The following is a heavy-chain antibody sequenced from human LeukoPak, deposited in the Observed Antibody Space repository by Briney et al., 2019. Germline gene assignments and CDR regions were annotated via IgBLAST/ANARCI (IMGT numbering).Heavy chain of an antibody. D-gene: IGHD2-2*01. CDR3: ARASSFHDC. CDR1: GFTFSTYW. CDR2: IKQDGSEK. V-gene: IGHV3-7*01. J-gene: IGHJ4*02. Sequence: GGSLRLSCAASGFTFSTYWMSWVCQAPGKGLEWVANIKQDGSEKYYVDSVKGRSTISRDNAKNSLYLQMNSLRAEDTAMYYCARASSFHDCWGQGTLVTVSS.